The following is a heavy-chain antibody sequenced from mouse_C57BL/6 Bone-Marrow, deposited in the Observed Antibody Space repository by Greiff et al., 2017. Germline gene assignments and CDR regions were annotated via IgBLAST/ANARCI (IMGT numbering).Heavy chain of an antibody. CDR3: AGIYYGLYYAMDY. D-gene: IGHD2-1*01. CDR1: GYTFTDYY. J-gene: IGHJ4*01. CDR2: INPYNGGT. V-gene: IGHV1-19*01. Sequence: EVQLQQSGPVLVKPGASVKMSCKASGYTFTDYYMNWVKQSHGKSLEWIGVINPYNGGTSYNQKFKGKATLTVDKSSSTAYMELNSLTSEDSAVYYCAGIYYGLYYAMDYWGQGTSVTVSS.